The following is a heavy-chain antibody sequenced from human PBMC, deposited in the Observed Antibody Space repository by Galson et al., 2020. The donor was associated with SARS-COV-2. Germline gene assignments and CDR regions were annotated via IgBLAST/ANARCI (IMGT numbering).Heavy chain of an antibody. CDR2: ISDSGRST. CDR1: GFTFSSFA. Sequence: GESLKISCAASGFTFSSFAMNWVRQAPGKGLEWVSTISDSGRSTYYADSVKGRFTISRDISKNTLYLQMNSLRAEDTAVYSCARDYYGSGRQRTLGGYCDYWGQGTQVTVSS. V-gene: IGHV3-23*01. CDR3: ARDYYGSGRQRTLGGYCDY. D-gene: IGHD3-10*01. J-gene: IGHJ4*02.